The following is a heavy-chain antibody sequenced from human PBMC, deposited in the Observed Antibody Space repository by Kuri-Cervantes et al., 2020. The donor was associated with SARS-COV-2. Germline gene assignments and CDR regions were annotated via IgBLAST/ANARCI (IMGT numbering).Heavy chain of an antibody. V-gene: IGHV3-21*01. J-gene: IGHJ4*02. Sequence: GGSLRLSCAASGFTFDDYGMSWVRQAPGKGLEWVSSISSSSSYIYYADSVKGRFTISRDNAKNSLYLQMNSLRAEDTAVYYCARMYNWNYGYLDDYWGQGTLVTVSS. CDR1: GFTFDDYG. CDR2: ISSSSSYI. CDR3: ARMYNWNYGYLDDY. D-gene: IGHD1-7*01.